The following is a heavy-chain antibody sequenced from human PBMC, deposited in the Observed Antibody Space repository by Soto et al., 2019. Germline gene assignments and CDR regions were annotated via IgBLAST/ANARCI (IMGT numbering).Heavy chain of an antibody. V-gene: IGHV3-53*01. Sequence: GSLRPPCAASGITLSSNYMSWVPQAPGKGLEWVSVIYCGGSKYNAGYVKGRFINCRDNTKNTLYLKMNSLRAEDTAVYYCARDRYDVWRGRHYYGMDVWGQGTTVTVSS. J-gene: IGHJ6*02. D-gene: IGHD3-3*01. CDR3: ARDRYDVWRGRHYYGMDV. CDR1: GITLSSNY. CDR2: IYCGGSK.